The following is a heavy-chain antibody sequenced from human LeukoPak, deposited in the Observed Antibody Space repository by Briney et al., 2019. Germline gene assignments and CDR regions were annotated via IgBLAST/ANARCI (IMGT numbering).Heavy chain of an antibody. J-gene: IGHJ5*02. D-gene: IGHD2-2*01. Sequence: GGSLRLSCAASGFTFSSYAMSWVRQAPGKGLEWVSAISGSGGSTYYADSVKGRFTISRDNSKNTLYLQMNSLRAEDTAVYYCAKDRDIVVVPAATDNWFDPWGQGTLVTVSS. CDR1: GFTFSSYA. CDR3: AKDRDIVVVPAATDNWFDP. CDR2: ISGSGGST. V-gene: IGHV3-23*01.